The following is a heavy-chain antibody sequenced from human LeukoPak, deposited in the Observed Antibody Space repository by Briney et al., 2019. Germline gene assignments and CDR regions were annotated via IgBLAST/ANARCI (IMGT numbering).Heavy chain of an antibody. CDR1: GFSFYIHG. V-gene: IGHV3-23*01. Sequence: SGGSLRLSCVASGFSFYIHGMTWVRQAPGKGLEWVSSVGGGNDIHYSDPVKGRFTGSRDDAKSTVYLQMNNLRVEDTAIYFCARDATPLNGIWDHFDSWGQGTLVTVSS. D-gene: IGHD1-1*01. CDR2: VGGGNDI. CDR3: ARDATPLNGIWDHFDS. J-gene: IGHJ4*02.